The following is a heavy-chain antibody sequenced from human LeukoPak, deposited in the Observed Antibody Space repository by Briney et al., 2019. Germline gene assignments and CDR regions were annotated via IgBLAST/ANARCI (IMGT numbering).Heavy chain of an antibody. D-gene: IGHD5-12*01. V-gene: IGHV3-9*03. CDR3: VRGYSGYDSSGRLRSLPALDY. CDR1: GFTFDDYG. CDR2: ISWNSGSI. Sequence: PGGSLRLSCAASGFTFDDYGMSWVRQAPGKGLEWVSGISWNSGSIGYADSVKGRFTISRDNAKNSLYLQMNSLRAEDMALYYCVRGYSGYDSSGRLRSLPALDYWGQGTLVTVSS. J-gene: IGHJ4*02.